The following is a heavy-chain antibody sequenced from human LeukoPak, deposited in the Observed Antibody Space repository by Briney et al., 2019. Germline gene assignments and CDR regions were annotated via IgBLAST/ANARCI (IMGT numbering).Heavy chain of an antibody. Sequence: GESLKISCKGSGYGFSSYWIGWVRQMPEKGLEYMGIICPGDSDTRYSQSFQGQVTISADKSITTAYLQWSSLKASDTAMYYCARHTTVGGSLRFDYWGQGTLVSVSS. CDR3: ARHTTVGGSLRFDY. J-gene: IGHJ4*02. CDR2: ICPGDSDT. CDR1: GYGFSSYW. V-gene: IGHV5-51*01. D-gene: IGHD4-23*01.